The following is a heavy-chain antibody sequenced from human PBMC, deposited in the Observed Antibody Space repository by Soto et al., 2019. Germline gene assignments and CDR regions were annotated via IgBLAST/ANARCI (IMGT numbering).Heavy chain of an antibody. J-gene: IGHJ6*02. CDR2: INPASGHT. D-gene: IGHD1-26*01. CDR3: GRSVVGATGEILYNAMDV. V-gene: IGHV1-3*01. CDR1: GYTFTTYA. Sequence: QGQLVQSGAEVKKPGASVKVSCKASGYTFTTYALHWVRQAPGQRPEWMGWINPASGHTKYSKKFQDRVTITRDTSASTGYMELSSLRSEDTAVYYCGRSVVGATGEILYNAMDVWGQGTTVTGSS.